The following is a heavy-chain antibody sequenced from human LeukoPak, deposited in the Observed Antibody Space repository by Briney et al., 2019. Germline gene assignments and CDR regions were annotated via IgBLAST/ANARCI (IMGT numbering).Heavy chain of an antibody. CDR3: ARDQVQLWGPHDY. Sequence: GGSLRLSCAASGFTFSSYAMTWVRQAPGKGLEWVSAISGSGDSTYNADSVKGRFTISRDNSKNMLYLQMNSLRAEDTAVYYCARDQVQLWGPHDYWGQGTLVTVSS. D-gene: IGHD5-18*01. V-gene: IGHV3-23*01. CDR2: ISGSGDST. J-gene: IGHJ4*02. CDR1: GFTFSSYA.